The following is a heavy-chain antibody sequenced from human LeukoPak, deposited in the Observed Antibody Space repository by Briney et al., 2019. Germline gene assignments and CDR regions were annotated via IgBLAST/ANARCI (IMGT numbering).Heavy chain of an antibody. D-gene: IGHD6-13*01. CDR1: GGTFSSYA. V-gene: IGHV1-69*04. J-gene: IGHJ4*02. CDR2: IIPILGIA. Sequence: SVKVSCKASGGTFSSYAISCVRQAPGQGLEWMGRIIPILGIANYAQKFQGRVTITADKSTSTAYMELSSLRSEDTAVYYCARGSAAAVCSYWGQGTLVTVSS. CDR3: ARGSAAAVCSY.